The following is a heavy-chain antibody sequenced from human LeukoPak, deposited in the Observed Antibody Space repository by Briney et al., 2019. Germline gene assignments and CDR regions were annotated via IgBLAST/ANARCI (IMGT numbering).Heavy chain of an antibody. D-gene: IGHD3-16*01. CDR3: AKDAVASAWGSRFDY. V-gene: IGHV3-23*01. Sequence: GASLRLSCAASGFTSTNYAMSWVRQAPGKGLEWVSAISGAGDNTYYADSVKGRFTISRDNSKNTLYLQMNSLRAEDTAVYYCAKDAVASAWGSRFDYWGQGTLVTVSS. J-gene: IGHJ4*02. CDR2: ISGAGDNT. CDR1: GFTSTNYA.